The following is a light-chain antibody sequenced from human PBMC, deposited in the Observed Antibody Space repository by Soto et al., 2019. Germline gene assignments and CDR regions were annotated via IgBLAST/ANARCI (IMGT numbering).Light chain of an antibody. CDR3: MTWGSGIGV. CDR2: LTSDGSH. CDR1: RGHSTYT. Sequence: QPVLTQSPSASASLGASVKLTCTRSRGHSTYTVAWHQQQPDKGPRYLMKLTSDGSHSKGDGIPDRFSGTSSGAERYLTFSRLQSEEEADYYCMTWGSGIGVFGGGTKLTVL. J-gene: IGLJ3*02. V-gene: IGLV4-69*01.